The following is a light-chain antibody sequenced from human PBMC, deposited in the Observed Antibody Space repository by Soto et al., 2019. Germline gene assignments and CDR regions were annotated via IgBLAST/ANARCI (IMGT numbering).Light chain of an antibody. CDR3: ETWDSNFLWV. CDR1: SGHSSYI. V-gene: IGLV4-60*02. J-gene: IGLJ3*02. CDR2: LEGSGSY. Sequence: QPVLTQSSSASASLGSSVKLTCTLSSGHSSYIIAWHQQQPGKAPRYLMKLEGSGSYNKGSGVPDRFSGSSSGADRYLTISNLQFEDEADYYCETWDSNFLWVFGGGTKLTVL.